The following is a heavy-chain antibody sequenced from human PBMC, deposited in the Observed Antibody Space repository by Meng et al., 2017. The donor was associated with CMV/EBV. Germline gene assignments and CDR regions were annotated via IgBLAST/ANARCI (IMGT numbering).Heavy chain of an antibody. CDR1: GFTFSSYA. J-gene: IGHJ6*02. D-gene: IGHD2-2*02. Sequence: GESLKISCAASGFTFSSYAMHWVRQAPGKGLEWVAVISYDGSNKYYADSVKGRFTISRDNSKNTLYLQMNSLRAEDTAVYYRAREYREDIVVVPAAISHYYYYYGMDVWGQGTTVTVSS. V-gene: IGHV3-30-3*01. CDR3: AREYREDIVVVPAAISHYYYYYGMDV. CDR2: ISYDGSNK.